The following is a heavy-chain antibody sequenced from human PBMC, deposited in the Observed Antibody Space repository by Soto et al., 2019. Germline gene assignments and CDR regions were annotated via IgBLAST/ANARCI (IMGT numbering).Heavy chain of an antibody. CDR2: IYYSGST. CDR3: ARPEATYDFWSGSPVGAFDI. V-gene: IGHV4-59*08. J-gene: IGHJ3*02. D-gene: IGHD3-3*01. CDR1: GGSISSYY. Sequence: SETLSLTCTVSGGSISSYYWSWIRQPPGKGLDWIGYIYYSGSTNYNPSLKSRVTISVDTSKNQFSLKLSSVTAADTAVYYCARPEATYDFWSGSPVGAFDIWGQGTMVTVSS.